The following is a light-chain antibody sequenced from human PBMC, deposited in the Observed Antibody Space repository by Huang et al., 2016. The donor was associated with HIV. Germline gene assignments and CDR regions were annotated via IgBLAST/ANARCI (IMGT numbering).Light chain of an antibody. Sequence: IVLTQTPLSLSVTPGQPASISCKSSQSLVQADGKTYLYWYLQTAGQPPQLLMYEVSNRFSGVPQRFSGSGSGTDFTLKISRVEAADVGLYYCMQSAGLPLTFGGGTKVEIK. V-gene: IGKV2D-29*01. J-gene: IGKJ4*01. CDR2: EVS. CDR1: QSLVQADGKTY. CDR3: MQSAGLPLT.